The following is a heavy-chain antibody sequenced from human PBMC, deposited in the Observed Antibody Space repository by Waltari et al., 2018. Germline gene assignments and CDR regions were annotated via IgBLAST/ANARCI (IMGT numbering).Heavy chain of an antibody. D-gene: IGHD3-22*01. CDR1: GFSISRGYY. CDR2: IYESGST. Sequence: QVQLQESGPGLVTPSETLSLPCAVPGFSISRGYYWGWVGQPPGKGLEWIGSIYESGSTYHNPSLKSRVTISIDTSKNQFSLKLTSVTAADTAMYYCARGPVFKYYYHAFDIWGQGTMVTVSS. V-gene: IGHV4-38-2*01. CDR3: ARGPVFKYYYHAFDI. J-gene: IGHJ3*02.